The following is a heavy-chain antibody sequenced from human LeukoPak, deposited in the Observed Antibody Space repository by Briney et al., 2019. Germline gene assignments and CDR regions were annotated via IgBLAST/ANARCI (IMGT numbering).Heavy chain of an antibody. CDR1: GFTFSSYA. CDR3: AKATNYYGSGSYLMD. Sequence: GGSLRLSCAASGFTFSSYAMSWVRQAPGKGLEWVSAISGSGGSTYYADSVKGRFTISRDNSKNTLYLQMNSLRAEDTAVYYCAKATNYYGSGSYLMDWGQGTLVTVSS. CDR2: ISGSGGST. D-gene: IGHD3-10*01. J-gene: IGHJ4*02. V-gene: IGHV3-23*01.